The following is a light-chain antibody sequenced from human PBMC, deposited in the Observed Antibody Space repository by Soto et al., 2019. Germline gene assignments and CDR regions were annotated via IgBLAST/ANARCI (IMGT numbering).Light chain of an antibody. Sequence: QSVLTQPASVSGSPGQSITISCTGTSSDVGGYNYVSWYQQHPGKAPKLMIYDVSNRPSGVSNRFSGSKSGNTAYLTISGLQAEDEADYYCSSYTSSSTLCFGTGTKVTVL. CDR2: DVS. V-gene: IGLV2-14*01. J-gene: IGLJ1*01. CDR3: SSYTSSSTLC. CDR1: SSDVGGYNY.